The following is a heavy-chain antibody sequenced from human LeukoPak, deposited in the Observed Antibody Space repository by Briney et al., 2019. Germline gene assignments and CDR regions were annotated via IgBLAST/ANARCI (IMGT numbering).Heavy chain of an antibody. V-gene: IGHV4-39*01. CDR3: ARQGCSSSWPTLGY. J-gene: IGHJ4*02. CDR1: GGSISSTNYY. CDR2: IYYSGST. Sequence: PSETLSLTCTVSGGSISSTNYYWGWIRQPPGKGLEWIGSIYYSGSTSYNPSLKSRVTLSVDTPKNQFSLKLSSVTAADTAVYYCARQGCSSSWPTLGYWGQGTLVTVSS. D-gene: IGHD6-13*01.